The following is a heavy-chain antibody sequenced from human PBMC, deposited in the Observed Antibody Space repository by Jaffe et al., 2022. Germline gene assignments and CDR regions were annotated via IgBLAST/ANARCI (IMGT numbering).Heavy chain of an antibody. V-gene: IGHV3-30*02. D-gene: IGHD4-4*01. J-gene: IGHJ5*02. Sequence: QVQLVESGGGVVQPGGSLRLSCAASGFTFSSYGMHWVRQAPGKGLEWVAFIRYDGSNKYYADSVKGRFTISRDNSKNTLYLQMNSLRAEDTAVYYCAKDNPQYLLGFDPWGQGTLVTVSS. CDR2: IRYDGSNK. CDR3: AKDNPQYLLGFDP. CDR1: GFTFSSYG.